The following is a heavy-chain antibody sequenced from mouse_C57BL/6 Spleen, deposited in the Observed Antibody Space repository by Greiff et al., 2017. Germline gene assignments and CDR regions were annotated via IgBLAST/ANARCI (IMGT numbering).Heavy chain of an antibody. CDR2: INPSNGGT. Sequence: QVQLQQPGTELVKPGASGYTFTSYWMHWVKQRPGQGLEWIGNINPSNGGTNYNEKFKSKATLTVDKSSSTAYMQLSSLTSEDSAVYYCGYGYGSYYAMDYWGQGTSVTVSS. D-gene: IGHD2-2*01. CDR3: GYGYGSYYAMDY. J-gene: IGHJ4*01. V-gene: IGHV1-53*01. CDR1: GYTFTSYW.